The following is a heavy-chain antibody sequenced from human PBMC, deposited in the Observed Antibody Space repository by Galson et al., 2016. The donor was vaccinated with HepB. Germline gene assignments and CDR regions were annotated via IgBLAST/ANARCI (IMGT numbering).Heavy chain of an antibody. J-gene: IGHJ4*02. Sequence: ETLSLTCTVSGGPISESSFYWDWIRQPPGKGLEWIGNIFYTGKTFYNPSLRSRVTIFVDTSKNQFSLKLSSVTAADTAAYYCARQRYFDYWGQGALVTVAS. V-gene: IGHV4-39*01. CDR1: GGPISESSFY. D-gene: IGHD2-15*01. CDR3: ARQRYFDY. CDR2: IFYTGKT.